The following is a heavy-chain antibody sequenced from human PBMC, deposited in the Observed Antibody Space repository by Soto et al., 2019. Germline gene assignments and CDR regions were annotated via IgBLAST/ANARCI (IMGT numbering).Heavy chain of an antibody. J-gene: IGHJ3*02. CDR2: ISYDGSNK. D-gene: IGHD2-15*01. Sequence: GGSLRLSCAASGFTFSSYAMHWVRQAPGKGLEWVAVISYDGSNKYYADSVKGRFTISRDNSKNTLYLQMNSLRAEDTAVYYCARDDKGLRYAQINCSGGSCYPGGAFDIWGQGTMVTVSS. V-gene: IGHV3-30-3*01. CDR3: ARDDKGLRYAQINCSGGSCYPGGAFDI. CDR1: GFTFSSYA.